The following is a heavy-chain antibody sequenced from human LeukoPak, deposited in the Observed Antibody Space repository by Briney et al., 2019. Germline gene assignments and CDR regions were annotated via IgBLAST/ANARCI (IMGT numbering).Heavy chain of an antibody. CDR3: ARDINRHDTYYYDSSGYFAFDY. J-gene: IGHJ4*02. D-gene: IGHD3-22*01. V-gene: IGHV1-2*04. CDR2: INPNSGGT. CDR1: GYTFTGYY. Sequence: GASVKVSCKASGYTFTGYYMHWVRQAPGQGLEWMGWINPNSGGTNYAQKFQGWVTMTRDTSISTAYMELSRLRSDDTAVYYCARDINRHDTYYYDSSGYFAFDYWGQGTLVTVSS.